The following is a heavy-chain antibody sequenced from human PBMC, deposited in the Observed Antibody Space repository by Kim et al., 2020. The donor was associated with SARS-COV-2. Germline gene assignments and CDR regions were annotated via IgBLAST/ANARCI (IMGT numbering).Heavy chain of an antibody. CDR1: GGSLDNYH. Sequence: SETLSLTCTVSGGSLDNYHWGWIRQSPRTGLEWIGYMYYSVTSTFTNYNPSFNSRVTISVDTPKNQCSLMLNSVTAADTAMYYCTRLSYGDHFDIWGQGTMVTVSS. CDR3: TRLSYGDHFDI. V-gene: IGHV4-59*08. J-gene: IGHJ3*02. D-gene: IGHD4-17*01. CDR2: MYYSVTSTFT.